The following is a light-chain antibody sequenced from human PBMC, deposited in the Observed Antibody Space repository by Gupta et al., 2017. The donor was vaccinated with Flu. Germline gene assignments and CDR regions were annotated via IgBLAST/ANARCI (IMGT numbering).Light chain of an antibody. Sequence: QAVLTQPSSLSASPGASASLPCPLRSGIDVDTCTIFWYQQKPGSPPQFLLWYKSDSQKQQGSGVPSRFSGSKDASANAGILLISGLHSEDEADYYCMIWHKSAYVFGAGTKVTVL. V-gene: IGLV5-45*02. CDR1: SGIDVDTCT. CDR3: MIWHKSAYV. CDR2: YKSDSQK. J-gene: IGLJ1*01.